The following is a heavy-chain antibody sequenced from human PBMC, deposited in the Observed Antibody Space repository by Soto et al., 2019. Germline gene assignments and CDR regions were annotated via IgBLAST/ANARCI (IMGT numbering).Heavy chain of an antibody. Sequence: EQLVQSGAEVKKPGPSVKVSCKASGGTFNSYTINWVRLAPGQGLEWMGAIIPVYGRSTYAQMFQGRVTFTADKSTNTIYMELSSLRSDDTAVYFCTRSGGYSDNLAFDHWGQGTLVTVSS. D-gene: IGHD5-18*01. J-gene: IGHJ5*02. CDR1: GGTFNSYT. CDR3: TRSGGYSDNLAFDH. CDR2: IIPVYGRS. V-gene: IGHV1-69*06.